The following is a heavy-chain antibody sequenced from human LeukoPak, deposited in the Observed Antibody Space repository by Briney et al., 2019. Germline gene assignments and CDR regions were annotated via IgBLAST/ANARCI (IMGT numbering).Heavy chain of an antibody. V-gene: IGHV3-7*01. Sequence: GGSLRLSCAASGFIFSSYWMSWVRQAPGKGLEWVANIKPDGSEKYYVDSVKGRFTISRDNAKNSLYLQMDSLRAEDTAVYYCLRYCSGGVCPGRFDPWGQGTLVTVSS. CDR1: GFIFSSYW. CDR2: IKPDGSEK. CDR3: LRYCSGGVCPGRFDP. D-gene: IGHD2-8*02. J-gene: IGHJ5*02.